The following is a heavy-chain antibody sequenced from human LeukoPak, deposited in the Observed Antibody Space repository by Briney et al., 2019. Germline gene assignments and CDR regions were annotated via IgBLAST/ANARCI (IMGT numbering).Heavy chain of an antibody. D-gene: IGHD1-14*01. CDR3: ARAGHHDAFDI. CDR1: GYTFTSYY. CDR2: INPSGGST. J-gene: IGHJ3*02. Sequence: GASVKVSCKASGYTFTSYYMHWVRQAPGQGLEWMGIINPSGGSTSYAQKFQGRVTMTRDTSTSTVYMELSSLRSEVTAVYYCARAGHHDAFDIWGQGTMVTVSS. V-gene: IGHV1-46*01.